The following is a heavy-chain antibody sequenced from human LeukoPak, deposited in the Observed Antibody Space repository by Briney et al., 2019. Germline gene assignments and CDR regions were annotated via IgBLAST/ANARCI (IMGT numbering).Heavy chain of an antibody. CDR1: GGTFSNYA. CDR3: ARGPSHIAVTSYYYYSYMDL. CDR2: IIPYFGTA. Sequence: GSSEKVSCKASGGTFSNYAISWVRQAPGQGLEWMGGIIPYFGTANLAQKFQGRVTITANESTSTADMELSSLRSEDTAVYCCARGPSHIAVTSYYYYSYMDLWGKGTTVTVP. D-gene: IGHD6-19*01. J-gene: IGHJ6*03. V-gene: IGHV1-69*13.